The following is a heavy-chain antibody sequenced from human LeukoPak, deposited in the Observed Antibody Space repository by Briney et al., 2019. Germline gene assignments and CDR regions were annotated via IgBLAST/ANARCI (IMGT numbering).Heavy chain of an antibody. CDR1: GFTFSSYE. CDR3: AKDPTDFDSSGQTYFDY. J-gene: IGHJ4*02. D-gene: IGHD3-22*01. CDR2: ISGSGGIT. Sequence: GGSLRLSCAASGFTFSSYEMNWVRQAPGKGLEWVSGISGSGGITHYADSVRGRFTISRDNSKNTLYLQMNSLRAEDTAVYYCAKDPTDFDSSGQTYFDYWGQGSLVTVSS. V-gene: IGHV3-23*01.